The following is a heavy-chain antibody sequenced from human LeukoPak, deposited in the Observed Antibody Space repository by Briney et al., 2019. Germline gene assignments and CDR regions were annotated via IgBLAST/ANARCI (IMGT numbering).Heavy chain of an antibody. CDR2: IIPMFGIA. CDR3: ARDRPYTGGWRGFDY. D-gene: IGHD6-19*01. CDR1: GGTFSRYA. V-gene: IGHV1-69*13. J-gene: IGHJ4*02. Sequence: SVKVSCKASGGTFSRYAISWVRQAPGQGLEWMGGIIPMFGIADYAQKFQGRVTITADESTSTAYMELSSLRSEDTAVYYCARDRPYTGGWRGFDYWGQGTLVTVSS.